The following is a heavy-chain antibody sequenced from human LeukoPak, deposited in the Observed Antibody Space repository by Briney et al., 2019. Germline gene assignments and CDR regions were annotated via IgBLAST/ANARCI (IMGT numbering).Heavy chain of an antibody. D-gene: IGHD4-17*01. J-gene: IGHJ3*02. Sequence: SETLSLTCTVSLGSISNDYWSRIRQPPGKGLEWMGYIYYTGSTNYNPSLQSRVTMSVDTPKNQFSLKLSSVTAADTAVYYCARVDYGVSRGAFDIWGQGTMVTVSS. CDR3: ARVDYGVSRGAFDI. V-gene: IGHV4-59*08. CDR1: LGSISNDY. CDR2: IYYTGST.